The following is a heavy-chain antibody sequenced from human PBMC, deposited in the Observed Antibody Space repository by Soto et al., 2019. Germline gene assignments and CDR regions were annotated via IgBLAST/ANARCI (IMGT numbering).Heavy chain of an antibody. D-gene: IGHD2-21*02. CDR1: GYTFTNYA. V-gene: IGHV1-3*01. J-gene: IGHJ6*02. Sequence: ASVKVSCKASGYTFTNYAIHWVRQAPGQRLEWMGWINAGNGNTKYSQELQGRVTITRDTSASTAYMELSSLRSEDTAVYYCASTRHIVVVTAMEWASMDVWGQGTTVTVSS. CDR2: INAGNGNT. CDR3: ASTRHIVVVTAMEWASMDV.